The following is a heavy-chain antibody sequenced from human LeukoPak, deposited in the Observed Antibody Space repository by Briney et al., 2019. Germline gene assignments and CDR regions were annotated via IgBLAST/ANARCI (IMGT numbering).Heavy chain of an antibody. D-gene: IGHD3-22*01. CDR1: GYTFTDYY. CDR2: INPNSGGT. V-gene: IGHV1-2*02. CDR3: ARSSYYYDSSGYPGYYFDY. Sequence: ASVKVSCKASGYTFTDYYIHWVRQAPGQGLEWMGWINPNSGGTNYAQKSQGRVTMTRDTSISTAYMELSRLRSDDTAVFFCARSSYYYDSSGYPGYYFDYWGQGTLVTVSS. J-gene: IGHJ4*02.